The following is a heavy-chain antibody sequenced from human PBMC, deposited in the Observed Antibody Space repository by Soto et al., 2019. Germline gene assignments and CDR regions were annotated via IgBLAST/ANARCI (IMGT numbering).Heavy chain of an antibody. D-gene: IGHD6-13*01. Sequence: QVQLVESGGGVVQPGTSLRLSCAASGFTFSSYAMHWVRQAPGKGLEWVAVISYDGSNKYYADSVKGRFTIPKDNSKNPQYLQKNSLKAEDTGVDYRARGGIAEAGNAPRGDRGQGTLGTGSP. J-gene: IGHJ4*01. CDR1: GFTFSSYA. CDR2: ISYDGSNK. V-gene: IGHV3-30-3*01. CDR3: ARGGIAEAGNAPRGD.